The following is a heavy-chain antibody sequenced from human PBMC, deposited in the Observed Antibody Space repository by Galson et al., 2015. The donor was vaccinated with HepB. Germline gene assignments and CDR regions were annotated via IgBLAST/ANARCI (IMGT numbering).Heavy chain of an antibody. D-gene: IGHD3-22*01. Sequence: CAISGDSVSSNSAAWNWIRQSPSRGLEWLGRTYYWSKWYNDYAVSVRSRITINADTSKNQFSLQLNSVAPEDTAVYYCARESYYDSSGELDYWGQGTLVTVS. CDR1: GDSVSSNSAA. V-gene: IGHV6-1*01. CDR2: TYYWSKWYN. J-gene: IGHJ4*02. CDR3: ARESYYDSSGELDY.